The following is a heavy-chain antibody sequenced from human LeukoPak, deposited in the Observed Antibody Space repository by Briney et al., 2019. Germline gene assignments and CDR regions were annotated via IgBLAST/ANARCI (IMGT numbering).Heavy chain of an antibody. CDR3: AKVEPRDIVVVVAANNWFDP. CDR2: INPNSGGT. J-gene: IGHJ5*02. CDR1: GYTFTGYY. V-gene: IGHV1-2*02. Sequence: ASVKVSCKASGYTFTGYYMHWVRQAPGQGLEWMGWINPNSGGTNYAQKFQGRVTMTRDTSISTAYMELSRLRSDDTAVYYCAKVEPRDIVVVVAANNWFDPWGQGTLVTVSS. D-gene: IGHD2-15*01.